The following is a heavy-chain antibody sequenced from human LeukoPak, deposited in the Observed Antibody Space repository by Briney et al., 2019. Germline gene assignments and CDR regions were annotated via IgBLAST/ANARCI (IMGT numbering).Heavy chain of an antibody. CDR2: IFYSGST. CDR1: GGSITTSNYY. V-gene: IGHV4-39*07. CDR3: ARGKYYYYYYMDV. J-gene: IGHJ6*03. Sequence: SETLSLTCTVSGGSITTSNYYWGWIRQPPGKGLEWIGNIFYSGSTYYSPSVKSRVTISVDTSKNQFSLKLSSVTAADTAVYYCARGKYYYYYYMDVWGKGTTVTVSS.